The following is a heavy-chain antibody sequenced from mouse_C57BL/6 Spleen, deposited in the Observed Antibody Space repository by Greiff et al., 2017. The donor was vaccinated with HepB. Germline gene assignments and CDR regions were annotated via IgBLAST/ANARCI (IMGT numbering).Heavy chain of an antibody. CDR1: GFSLTSYG. Sequence: VQVVESGPGLVQPSQSLSITCTVSGFSLTSYGVHWVRQSPGKGLEWLGVIWRGGSTDYNAAFMSRLSITKDNSKSQVFFKMNSLQADDTAIYYCAKNGATVVDAMDYWGQGTSVTVSS. V-gene: IGHV2-5*01. CDR2: IWRGGST. CDR3: AKNGATVVDAMDY. D-gene: IGHD1-1*01. J-gene: IGHJ4*01.